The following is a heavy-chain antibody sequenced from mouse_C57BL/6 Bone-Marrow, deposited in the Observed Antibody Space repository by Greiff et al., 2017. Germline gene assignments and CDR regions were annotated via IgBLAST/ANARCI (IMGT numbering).Heavy chain of an antibody. Sequence: VKLQESGAELARPGASVKLSCKASGYTFTSYGISWVKQRTGQGLEWIGEIYPRSGNTYYNEKFKGKATLTADKSSSTAYMELRSLTSEDSAVYFCAREGYYYGSRWYFDVWGTGTTVTVSS. CDR1: GYTFTSYG. V-gene: IGHV1-81*01. CDR2: IYPRSGNT. J-gene: IGHJ1*03. CDR3: AREGYYYGSRWYFDV. D-gene: IGHD1-1*01.